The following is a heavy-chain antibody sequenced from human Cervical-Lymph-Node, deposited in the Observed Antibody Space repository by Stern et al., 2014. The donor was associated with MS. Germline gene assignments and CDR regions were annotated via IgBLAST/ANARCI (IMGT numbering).Heavy chain of an antibody. V-gene: IGHV5-51*03. CDR2: IFPGDSDA. J-gene: IGHJ6*02. Sequence: EVQLVESGAEVKKPGESLRISCKGSGYTFSNYWIGWVRQMPGQGLEWIGSIFPGDSDARYSPSFQGQITISADKSSNTAFLQWNSLKASDTAMYYCARRKYSSSYYYYFGMDVWGQGTTVTVSS. D-gene: IGHD6-13*01. CDR1: GYTFSNYW. CDR3: ARRKYSSSYYYYFGMDV.